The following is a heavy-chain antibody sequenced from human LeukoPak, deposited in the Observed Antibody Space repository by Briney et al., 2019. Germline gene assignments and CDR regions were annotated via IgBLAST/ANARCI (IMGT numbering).Heavy chain of an antibody. CDR2: VDPEDGEA. D-gene: IGHD3-16*01. CDR3: ATVTNLRFDWYFDL. CDR1: GYTLTDYY. Sequence: ASVTISCKVSGYTLTDYYMHWVQQAPGKRLKWMGLVDPEDGEAIYAEKFQGRVTITADTSTDTAYMELSSLRSEATAVYYCATVTNLRFDWYFDLWGRGTLVTVSS. J-gene: IGHJ2*01. V-gene: IGHV1-69-2*01.